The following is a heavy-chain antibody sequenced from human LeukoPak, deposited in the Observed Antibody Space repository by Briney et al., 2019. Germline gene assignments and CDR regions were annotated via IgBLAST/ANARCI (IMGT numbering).Heavy chain of an antibody. J-gene: IGHJ3*02. CDR3: AKDATSAYSSSWYPDAFDI. V-gene: IGHV3-23*01. D-gene: IGHD6-13*01. CDR1: GFTFSSYA. CDR2: ISGSGGST. Sequence: GGSLRLSCAASGFTFSSYAMSWVRQAPGKGLEWVSAISGSGGSTYYADSVKGRFTISRDNSKNTLYLQMNSLRAEDTAVYYCAKDATSAYSSSWYPDAFDIWGQGTMVTVSS.